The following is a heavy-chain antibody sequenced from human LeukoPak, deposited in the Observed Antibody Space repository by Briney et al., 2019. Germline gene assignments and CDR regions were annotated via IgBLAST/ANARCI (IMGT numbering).Heavy chain of an antibody. D-gene: IGHD3-9*01. V-gene: IGHV1-18*01. CDR1: GYTFTSYG. J-gene: IGHJ6*02. Sequence: ASVKVSCKASGYTFTSYGISWVRQAPGQGLEWMGWISAYNGNTNYEQKLQGRVTMTTDTSTSTAYMELRSLRSDDTAVYYCARDQLRYFDWLFKTAYYYGMDVWGQGTTVTVSS. CDR2: ISAYNGNT. CDR3: ARDQLRYFDWLFKTAYYYGMDV.